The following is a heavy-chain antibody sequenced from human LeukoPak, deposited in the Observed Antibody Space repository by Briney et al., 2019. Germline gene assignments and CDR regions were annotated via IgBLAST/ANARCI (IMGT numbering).Heavy chain of an antibody. D-gene: IGHD3-9*01. CDR1: GFTFRNYA. V-gene: IGHV3-23*01. Sequence: GGSLRLSCAASGFTFRNYAMSWVRQAPGKGLEWVSAICGRGGGTYYADSVKGRFTVSRDDSKNTLYLQMNTLRAEDTAVYYCAKWGDYDILTGYYDSDYWGQGTLVTVSS. CDR3: AKWGDYDILTGYYDSDY. J-gene: IGHJ4*02. CDR2: ICGRGGGT.